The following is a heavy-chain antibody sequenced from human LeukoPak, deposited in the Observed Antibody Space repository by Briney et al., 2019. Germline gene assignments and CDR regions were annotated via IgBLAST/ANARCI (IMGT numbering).Heavy chain of an antibody. Sequence: QTGGSLRLSCAASGFTVSSNYMSWVRQAPGKGLEWVSVIYSGGSTYYADSVKGRFTISRDNSKNTLYLQMNSLRAEDTAVYYCAKAQLYGSVDYWGQGTLVTVSS. CDR2: IYSGGST. V-gene: IGHV3-66*02. CDR3: AKAQLYGSVDY. D-gene: IGHD3-10*01. J-gene: IGHJ4*02. CDR1: GFTVSSNY.